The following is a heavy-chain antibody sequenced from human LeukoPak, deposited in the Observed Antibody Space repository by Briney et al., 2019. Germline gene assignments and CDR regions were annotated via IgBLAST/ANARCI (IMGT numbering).Heavy chain of an antibody. D-gene: IGHD1-26*01. J-gene: IGHJ3*02. CDR1: GFTFSSYW. V-gene: IGHV3-9*03. CDR2: ISWNSGSI. Sequence: GGSLRLSCAASGFTFSSYWMHWVRQAPGKGLEWVSGISWNSGSIGYADSVKGRFTISRDNAKNSLYLQMNSLRAEDMALYYCAKGGVGARGAFDIWGQGTMVTVSS. CDR3: AKGGVGARGAFDI.